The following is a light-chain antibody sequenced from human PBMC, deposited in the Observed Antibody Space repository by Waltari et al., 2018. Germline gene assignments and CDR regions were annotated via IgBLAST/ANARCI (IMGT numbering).Light chain of an antibody. V-gene: IGLV3-21*02. CDR3: QVWDSGSGHPHVV. CDR2: DDS. Sequence: SYVLTQPPSVSVAPGQTASITCGGDNIGSKSVHWYQQKAGQAPVLVVHDDSDRPSGSRGRLSGSNSGNTATLTISRVEAGDEADFYCQVWDSGSGHPHVVFGGGTRLTVL. J-gene: IGLJ2*01. CDR1: NIGSKS.